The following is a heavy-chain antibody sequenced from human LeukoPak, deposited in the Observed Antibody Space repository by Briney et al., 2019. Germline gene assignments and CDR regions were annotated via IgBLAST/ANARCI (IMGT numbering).Heavy chain of an antibody. D-gene: IGHD3-10*01. CDR1: GYTFTSYD. Sequence: ASVKVSCKASGYTFTSYDINWARQATGQGLEWMGWISAYNGNTNYAQKLQGRVTMTTDTSTSTAYMELRSLRSDDTAVYYCATSGLGGSGNYHRTWYNWFDPWGQGTLVTVSS. J-gene: IGHJ5*02. CDR2: ISAYNGNT. CDR3: ATSGLGGSGNYHRTWYNWFDP. V-gene: IGHV1-18*01.